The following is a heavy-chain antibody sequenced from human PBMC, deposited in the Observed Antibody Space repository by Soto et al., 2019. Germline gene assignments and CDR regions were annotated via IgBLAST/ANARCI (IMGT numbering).Heavy chain of an antibody. CDR1: GFTFSTYE. V-gene: IGHV3-48*03. D-gene: IGHD2-2*01. CDR2: ITTSGSTI. CDR3: ARRYCSSTSSLMDV. J-gene: IGHJ6*02. Sequence: GGSLRLSCTASGFTFSTYEMNWVRQAAGEGLEWVSYITTSGSTIYYADSVKGRFTISRDNAKNSLYLQMNSLRVEDTAVYYCARRYCSSTSSLMDVWGQGTTVTDS.